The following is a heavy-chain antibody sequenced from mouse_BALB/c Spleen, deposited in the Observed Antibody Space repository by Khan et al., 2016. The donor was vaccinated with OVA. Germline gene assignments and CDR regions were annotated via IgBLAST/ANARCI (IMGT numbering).Heavy chain of an antibody. V-gene: IGHV2-2*02. CDR2: IWSGGST. CDR3: ARNGDYVHWYFDV. D-gene: IGHD2-13*01. Sequence: QVQLKQSGPGLVQPSQSLSITCTVSGFSLTSYGVHWVRQSPGKGLEWLGVIWSGGSTDYNAAFISRLSISKDNSKSKAFFKMNSLQPNDTAIYYCARNGDYVHWYFDVWGAGTTVTVSS. CDR1: GFSLTSYG. J-gene: IGHJ1*01.